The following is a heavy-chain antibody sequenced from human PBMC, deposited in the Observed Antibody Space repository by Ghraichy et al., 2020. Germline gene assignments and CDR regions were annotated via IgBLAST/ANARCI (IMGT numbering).Heavy chain of an antibody. D-gene: IGHD1-7*01. CDR2: ISIGGGGT. CDR1: GFTFSSYG. CDR3: AREITGTTGLSMDV. V-gene: IGHV3-23*01. J-gene: IGHJ6*02. Sequence: GGSLRLSCAASGFTFSSYGMSWVRQAPGRGLEWVSGISIGGGGTYYADSVKGRFTISRDNSKNTLYLQMNSLRGDDPAVYYCAREITGTTGLSMDVWGQGATVTVSS.